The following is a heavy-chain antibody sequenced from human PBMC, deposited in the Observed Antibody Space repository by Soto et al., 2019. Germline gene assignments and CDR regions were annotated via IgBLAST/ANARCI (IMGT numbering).Heavy chain of an antibody. V-gene: IGHV3-48*02. J-gene: IGHJ3*02. CDR2: ISTSSSNI. D-gene: IGHD5-18*01. CDR1: GFTFSSYS. CDR3: ARDWYSNALAPDVFDM. Sequence: EVQLVESGGGLVQPGESLRLSCAASGFTFSSYSLNWVRQAPGKGLEWVSYISTSSSNIYYADSVKGRFTISRDNANNSLYLQMNSLRDGDTAVYYCARDWYSNALAPDVFDMWGQGTMVIVSS.